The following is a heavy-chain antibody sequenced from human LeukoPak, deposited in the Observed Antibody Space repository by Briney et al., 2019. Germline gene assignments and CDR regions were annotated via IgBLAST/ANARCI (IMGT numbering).Heavy chain of an antibody. Sequence: PGGSLRLSCAASGFTFSSYGVHWVRQAPGKGLEWVAVISYDGSSAHYGDSVKGRFTISRDNSKNTLYLQMNSLRAEDTAVYYCAKEVYHDSSAYSDYLGQGTLVTVSS. V-gene: IGHV3-30*18. CDR1: GFTFSSYG. CDR3: AKEVYHDSSAYSDY. D-gene: IGHD3-22*01. J-gene: IGHJ4*02. CDR2: ISYDGSSA.